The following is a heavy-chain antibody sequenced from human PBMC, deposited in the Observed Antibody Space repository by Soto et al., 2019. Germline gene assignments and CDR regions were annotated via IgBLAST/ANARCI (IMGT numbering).Heavy chain of an antibody. J-gene: IGHJ3*02. D-gene: IGHD2-21*01. V-gene: IGHV3-53*01. CDR2: IYSGGNT. Sequence: GGSLRLSCAASGFTVGSSYMSWVRQAPGKGLEWASVIYSGGNTYYTDSVKGRFTISRDNSKNTLYLQMNSLRAEDTAVYYCARVLGDIPIWGQGTMVTVSS. CDR3: ARVLGDIPI. CDR1: GFTVGSSY.